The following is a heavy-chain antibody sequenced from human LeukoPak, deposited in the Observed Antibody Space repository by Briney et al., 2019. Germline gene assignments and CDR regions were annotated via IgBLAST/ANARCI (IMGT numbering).Heavy chain of an antibody. CDR2: ISYDGSNK. J-gene: IGHJ4*02. CDR3: AKDIHQSNARLVVVIAIRGSGLDY. CDR1: GFTFSSYA. V-gene: IGHV3-30-3*01. D-gene: IGHD2-21*01. Sequence: GGSLRLSCAASGFTFSSYAMHWVRQAPGKGLEWVAVISYDGSNKYYADSVKGRFTISRDNSKNTLYLQMNSLRAEDTAVYYCAKDIHQSNARLVVVIAIRGSGLDYWGQGTLVTVSS.